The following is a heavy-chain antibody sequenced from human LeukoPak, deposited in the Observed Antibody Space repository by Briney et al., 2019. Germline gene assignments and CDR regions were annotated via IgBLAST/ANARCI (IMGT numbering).Heavy chain of an antibody. CDR2: FNREDAEP. Sequence: ASLKVSCNISGYTLTDFSMHWVRQAPGKGLEWMGGFNREDAEPIYAPHFRSRVTVTEDTSTDTAYMELSSLRSEDTAVYYCATLDSYYDNSGRPLVPDWGQGTLVTVSS. CDR3: ATLDSYYDNSGRPLVPD. J-gene: IGHJ4*02. CDR1: GYTLTDFS. D-gene: IGHD3-22*01. V-gene: IGHV1-24*01.